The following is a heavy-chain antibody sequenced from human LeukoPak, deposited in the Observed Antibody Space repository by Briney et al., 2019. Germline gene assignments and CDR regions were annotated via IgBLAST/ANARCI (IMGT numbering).Heavy chain of an antibody. D-gene: IGHD3-10*01. V-gene: IGHV3-74*01. Sequence: GGSLRLSCAASGFTFSTYWMHWVRQVPGKGLVWVSRISSDGANANYADSVKGRSTISRDNARNTLYLQMNSLRAEDTAVYYCVLLSLTPGWGQGTLVTVSS. J-gene: IGHJ4*02. CDR2: ISSDGANA. CDR1: GFTFSTYW. CDR3: VLLSLTPG.